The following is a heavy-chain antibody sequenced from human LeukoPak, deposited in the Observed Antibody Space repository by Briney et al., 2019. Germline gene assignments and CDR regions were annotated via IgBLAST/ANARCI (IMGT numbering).Heavy chain of an antibody. J-gene: IGHJ1*01. Sequence: GGSLRLSCAASGFTFGSYGMSWVRQAPGKGLEWISFITPNADRTSYADSVEGRFFISRDNPRNTLYMQMNSLLAEDTALYYCAIRDGFYDGSGYWVQWGQGTLGTVSS. CDR1: GFTFGSYG. D-gene: IGHD3-22*01. V-gene: IGHV3-23*01. CDR3: AIRDGFYDGSGYWVQ. CDR2: ITPNADRT.